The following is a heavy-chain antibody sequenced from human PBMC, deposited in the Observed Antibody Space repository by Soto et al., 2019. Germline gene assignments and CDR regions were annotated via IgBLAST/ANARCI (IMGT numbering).Heavy chain of an antibody. J-gene: IGHJ5*02. V-gene: IGHV1-46*01. CDR2: INPSGGST. CDR3: ARDSGDSSGALWNWFDP. CDR1: GYTFTSYY. D-gene: IGHD3-22*01. Sequence: ASVKVSCKASGYTFTSYYVHWVRQAPGQGLEWMGIINPSGGSTSYAQKFQGRVTMTRDTSTSTVYMELSSLRSEDTAVYYCARDSGDSSGALWNWFDPWGQGTLVTVSS.